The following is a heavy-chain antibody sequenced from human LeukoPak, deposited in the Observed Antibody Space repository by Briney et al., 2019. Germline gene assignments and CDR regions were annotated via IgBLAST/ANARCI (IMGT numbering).Heavy chain of an antibody. J-gene: IGHJ4*02. D-gene: IGHD3-10*01. CDR3: AKAAYGSGSYYLDY. V-gene: IGHV3-7*03. CDR1: GFMFSSYW. Sequence: GGSLRLSCAASGFMFSSYWMSWVRQAPGKGLEWVADIKEDGSEKSYVDSVKGRFTIPRDNAKNSLYLQMNSLRAEDTALYYCAKAAYGSGSYYLDYWGQGTLVTVSS. CDR2: IKEDGSEK.